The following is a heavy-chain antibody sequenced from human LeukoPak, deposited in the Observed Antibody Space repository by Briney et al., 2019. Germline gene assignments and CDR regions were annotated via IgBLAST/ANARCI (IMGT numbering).Heavy chain of an antibody. Sequence: LVASVKVSCKASGYTFTGYYMHWVRQAPGQGLEWMGWINPNSGGTNYAQKLQGRVTMTTDTSTSTAYMELRSLRSDDTAVYYCARSGQSKWLFLFAHRAPYYYYYMDVWGKGTTVTISS. D-gene: IGHD3-22*01. CDR2: INPNSGGT. J-gene: IGHJ6*03. CDR3: ARSGQSKWLFLFAHRAPYYYYYMDV. CDR1: GYTFTGYY. V-gene: IGHV1-2*03.